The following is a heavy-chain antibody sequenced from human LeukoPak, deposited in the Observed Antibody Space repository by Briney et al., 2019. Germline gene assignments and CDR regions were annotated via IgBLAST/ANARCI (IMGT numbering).Heavy chain of an antibody. J-gene: IGHJ6*02. CDR1: GFTFSGYG. V-gene: IGHV3-33*01. Sequence: QPGRSLRLSCAASGFTFSGYGIHWVRQAPGKGLEWVAFLSYDGSNKFYADSVKGRFTISRDKAENSLYLQMNSLRAEDTAVYYCARSSKAESTRYSSGWYSGPPYYYGMDVWGQGTTVTVSS. CDR3: ARSSKAESTRYSSGWYSGPPYYYGMDV. CDR2: LSYDGSNK. D-gene: IGHD6-19*01.